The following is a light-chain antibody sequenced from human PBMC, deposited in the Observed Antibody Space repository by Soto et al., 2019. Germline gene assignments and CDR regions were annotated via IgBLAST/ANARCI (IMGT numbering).Light chain of an antibody. Sequence: DIQMTQSPSTLSASVGDRATITCRASQSVSSFLAWYQQKPGKAPKVLIYDASTLENGVPSRFSGSGSGTEFTLTISSLQPDDFATYYCQQYNSYSPRTFGQGTKVDIK. J-gene: IGKJ1*01. CDR2: DAS. CDR3: QQYNSYSPRT. CDR1: QSVSSF. V-gene: IGKV1-5*01.